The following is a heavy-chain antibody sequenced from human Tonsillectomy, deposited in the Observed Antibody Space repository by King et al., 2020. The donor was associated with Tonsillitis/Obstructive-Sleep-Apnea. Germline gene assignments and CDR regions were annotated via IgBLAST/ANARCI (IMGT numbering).Heavy chain of an antibody. CDR2: IYSSGST. Sequence: VQLVESGGGLIQPGGSLRLSCAASGFTVSSNYMSWVRQAPGKGLEWVSVIYSSGSTYYADSVKGRFTISRDNSKNTLYLQMNSLRAEDTAVYYCASHKGNFDWYFDLWGRGTLVTVSS. J-gene: IGHJ2*01. D-gene: IGHD1-7*01. V-gene: IGHV3-53*01. CDR3: ASHKGNFDWYFDL. CDR1: GFTVSSNY.